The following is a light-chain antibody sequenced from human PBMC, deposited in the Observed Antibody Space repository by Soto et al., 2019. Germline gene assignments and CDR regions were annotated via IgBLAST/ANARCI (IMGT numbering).Light chain of an antibody. J-gene: IGLJ3*02. CDR2: DVS. V-gene: IGLV2-14*01. CDR1: SSDVGGYNY. CDR3: ISYSTSSTLVL. Sequence: QSALTQPASVSGSPGQSITISCTGTSSDVGGYNYVAWYQQHPGKAPKLMIYDVSSRPSGVSNRFSGSKSGNTASLTISGLQAEDEADYYCISYSTSSTLVLFGGGTKLTVL.